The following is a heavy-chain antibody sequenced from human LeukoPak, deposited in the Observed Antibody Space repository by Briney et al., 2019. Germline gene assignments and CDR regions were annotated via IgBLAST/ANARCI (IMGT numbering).Heavy chain of an antibody. J-gene: IGHJ5*02. D-gene: IGHD6-19*01. V-gene: IGHV3-23*01. CDR3: AKCSTSAYTTGWCNWIDP. CDR2: IGNNGGGI. Sequence: PGGSLRLSCAASGFTFSTYTMYWVRHPPGKRLEWVSIIGNNGGGIHYADSVKGRFTVSRDTSKNTLYLQMNSLRADDTAVYYCAKCSTSAYTTGWCNWIDPWGQGTLVTVSS. CDR1: GFTFSTYT.